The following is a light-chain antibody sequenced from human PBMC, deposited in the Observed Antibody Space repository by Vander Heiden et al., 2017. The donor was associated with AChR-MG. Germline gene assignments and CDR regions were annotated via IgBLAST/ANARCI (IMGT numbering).Light chain of an antibody. Sequence: DVQMTQSSSPLSASLGDTVTITCRASHGVGSWLAWYQQKVGNARRLLIYMASTLEDGVPSRFSGSGSGTEFTLTISSLQPDDVGTYYCQQYNSYTITFGGGTNLEIK. V-gene: IGKV1-5*03. CDR2: MAS. J-gene: IGKJ4*01. CDR1: HGVGSW. CDR3: QQYNSYTIT.